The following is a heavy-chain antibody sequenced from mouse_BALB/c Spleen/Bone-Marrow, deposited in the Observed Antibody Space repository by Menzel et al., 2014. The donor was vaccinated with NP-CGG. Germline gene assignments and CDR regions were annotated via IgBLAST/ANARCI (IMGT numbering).Heavy chain of an antibody. CDR1: GFTFSSYY. D-gene: IGHD2-12*01. CDR3: ARLGNDDAMDY. V-gene: IGHV5-6-2*01. J-gene: IGHJ4*01. CDR2: INSNGGST. Sequence: EVKLVESGGGSVKLGGSLKLSCAASGFTFSSYYMSWVRQTPEKRLELVAAINSNGGSTYYPDTAKGRFTISRDNAKNTLYLQMSSLKSEDTALYYCARLGNDDAMDYWGQGTSVTVSS.